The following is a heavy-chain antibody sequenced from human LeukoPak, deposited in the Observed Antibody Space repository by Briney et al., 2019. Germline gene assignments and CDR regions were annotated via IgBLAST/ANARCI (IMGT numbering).Heavy chain of an antibody. Sequence: SETLSLTCTVSGGSISSYYWSWIRQPPGKGLEWIGYIYYSGSTNYNPSLKSRVTISVDTSKNQFSLKLSSVTAADTAVYYCARIIVVENFDAFDIWGQGTMVTVSS. V-gene: IGHV4-59*12. D-gene: IGHD3-22*01. CDR1: GGSISSYY. J-gene: IGHJ3*02. CDR2: IYYSGST. CDR3: ARIIVVENFDAFDI.